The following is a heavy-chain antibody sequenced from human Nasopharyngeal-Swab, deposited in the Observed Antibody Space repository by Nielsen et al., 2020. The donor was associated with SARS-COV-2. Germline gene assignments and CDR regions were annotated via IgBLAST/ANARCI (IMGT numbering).Heavy chain of an antibody. CDR1: GFTFSSYG. J-gene: IGHJ4*02. CDR3: ASLRFRGFRELGDY. Sequence: GGSLRLSCAASGFTFSSYGMHWVRQAPGKGLERVAVISYDGSNKYYADSVKGRFTISRDNSKNTLYLQMNSLRAEDTAVYYCASLRFRGFRELGDYWGQGTLVTVSS. V-gene: IGHV3-30*03. D-gene: IGHD7-27*01. CDR2: ISYDGSNK.